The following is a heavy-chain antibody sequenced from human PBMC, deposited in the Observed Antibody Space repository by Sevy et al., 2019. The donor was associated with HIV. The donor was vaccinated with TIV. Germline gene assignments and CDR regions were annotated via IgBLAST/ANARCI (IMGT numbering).Heavy chain of an antibody. CDR1: GFTFSIYG. CDR2: IRYDGSTK. Sequence: GGSLRLSCAASGFTFSIYGMHWVRQAPGKELEWVACIRYDGSTKYYADSVKGRFTISRDNSKNTLYLQMNSLRAEDMAVYYCAKDLTGRYSSSSGDFDYWGQGTLVTVSS. J-gene: IGHJ4*02. D-gene: IGHD6-6*01. CDR3: AKDLTGRYSSSSGDFDY. V-gene: IGHV3-30*02.